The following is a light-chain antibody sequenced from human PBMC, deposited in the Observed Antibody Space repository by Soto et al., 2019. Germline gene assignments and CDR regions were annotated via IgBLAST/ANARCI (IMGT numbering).Light chain of an antibody. J-gene: IGKJ1*01. CDR1: QTIGSW. V-gene: IGKV1-5*03. Sequence: DIQMTQSPSTLSGSVGDRVTITCRSSQTIGSWLAWYQQKPEKAPKLLIYKASTLKSGVPSRFSGSVSVTEFTLTISSLQPDDFATYYCQHYNSYSQAFGQGTKVELQ. CDR2: KAS. CDR3: QHYNSYSQA.